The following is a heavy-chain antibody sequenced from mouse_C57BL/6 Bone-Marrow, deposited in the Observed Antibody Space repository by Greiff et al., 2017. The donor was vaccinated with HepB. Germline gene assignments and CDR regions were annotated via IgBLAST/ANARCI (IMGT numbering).Heavy chain of an antibody. CDR2: IDPETGGT. CDR1: GYTFTDYE. CDR3: TRTRRWLAWFAY. Sequence: VQLQQSGAELVRPGASVTLSCKASGYTFTDYEMHWVKQTPVHGLEWIGAIDPETGGTAYNQKFKGKAILTADKSSSTAYMELRSLTSEDSAVYYCTRTRRWLAWFAYWGQGTLVTVSA. V-gene: IGHV1-15*01. D-gene: IGHD2-3*01. J-gene: IGHJ3*01.